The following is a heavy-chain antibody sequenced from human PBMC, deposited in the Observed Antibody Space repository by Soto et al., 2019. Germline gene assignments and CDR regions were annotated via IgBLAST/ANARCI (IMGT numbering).Heavy chain of an antibody. CDR3: AREKVSMRSDYYGMDV. Sequence: GRSLRLPSAVSGFPVSAGYLRWVRQAQGSALKWVAILYRDPDRDYADSVEGPDTYYADSVKDRFTISRDNSRNTLYLQMHSLRTEDTAVYYCAREKVSMRSDYYGMDVWGQGT. CDR2: LYRDPDRDYADSVEGPDT. CDR1: GFPVSAGY. J-gene: IGHJ6*02. D-gene: IGHD3-22*01. V-gene: IGHV3-53*01.